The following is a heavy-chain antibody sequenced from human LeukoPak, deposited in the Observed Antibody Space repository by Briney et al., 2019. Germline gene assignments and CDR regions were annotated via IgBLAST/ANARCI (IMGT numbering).Heavy chain of an antibody. CDR3: ARGFNYYDSSGSGY. CDR2: ISGSGDTT. D-gene: IGHD3-22*01. CDR1: GFTFSRHG. Sequence: HSGGSLRLSCAASGFTFSRHGMNWVRQAPGKGLEWVSGISGSGDTTYYADSVKGRFTISRDNSKNTLYLQMNSLRAEDTAVYYCARGFNYYDSSGSGYWGQGTLVTVSS. V-gene: IGHV3-23*01. J-gene: IGHJ4*02.